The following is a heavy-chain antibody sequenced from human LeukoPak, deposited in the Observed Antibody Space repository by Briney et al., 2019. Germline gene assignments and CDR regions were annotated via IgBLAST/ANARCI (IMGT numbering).Heavy chain of an antibody. Sequence: GGSLRLSCAASGFTFSSYAMSWVRQAPGKGLEWVSAISGSGGSTYYADSVKGRFTISRDNSKNTLYQQMNSLRAEDTAVYYCAKRTAVAGTVDYWGQGTLVTVSS. CDR1: GFTFSSYA. CDR2: ISGSGGST. J-gene: IGHJ4*02. D-gene: IGHD6-19*01. CDR3: AKRTAVAGTVDY. V-gene: IGHV3-23*01.